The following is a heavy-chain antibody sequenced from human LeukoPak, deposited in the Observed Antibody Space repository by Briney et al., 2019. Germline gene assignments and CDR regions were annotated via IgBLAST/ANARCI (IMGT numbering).Heavy chain of an antibody. Sequence: ASVKVSCKVSGYTLTELSMHWVRQAPGKGLEWMGGFDPEDGETIYAQKFQGRVTMTEDTSTDTAYMELSSLRSEDTAVYYCATSPSPMVYAIDAFDIWGQGTMVTVSS. CDR1: GYTLTELS. CDR2: FDPEDGET. V-gene: IGHV1-24*01. J-gene: IGHJ3*02. D-gene: IGHD2-8*01. CDR3: ATSPSPMVYAIDAFDI.